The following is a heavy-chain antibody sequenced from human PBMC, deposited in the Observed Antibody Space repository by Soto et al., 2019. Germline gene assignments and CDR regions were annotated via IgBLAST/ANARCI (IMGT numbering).Heavy chain of an antibody. V-gene: IGHV3-23*01. CDR1: GFTFSSYA. CDR3: AKDPLLYSSSSPLGNY. D-gene: IGHD6-6*01. CDR2: ISGSGGST. J-gene: IGHJ4*02. Sequence: EVQLLESGGGLVQPGGSLRLSCAASGFTFSSYAMSWVRQAPGKGLEWVSAISGSGGSTYYADSVKGRFTISRDNSKNKLYLQMNSLRAEDTAVYYCAKDPLLYSSSSPLGNYWGQGTLVTVSS.